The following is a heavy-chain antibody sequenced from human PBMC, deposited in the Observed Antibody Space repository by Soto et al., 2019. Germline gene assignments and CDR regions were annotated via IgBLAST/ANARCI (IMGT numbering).Heavy chain of an antibody. J-gene: IGHJ4*02. D-gene: IGHD3-10*01. CDR2: ISYDGSNK. CDR1: GFTFSSYA. V-gene: IGHV3-30-3*01. Sequence: GGSLRLSCAASGFTFSSYAMHWVRQAPGKGLEWVAVISYDGSNKYYADSVKGRFTISRDNSKNTLYLQMNSLRAEDTAVYYCARDLHSIKINLSNSYGSGSYFHYWGQGTLVTVSS. CDR3: ARDLHSIKINLSNSYGSGSYFHY.